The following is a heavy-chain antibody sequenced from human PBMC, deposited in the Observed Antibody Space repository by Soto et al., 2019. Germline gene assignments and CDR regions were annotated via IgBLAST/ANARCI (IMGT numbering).Heavy chain of an antibody. CDR1: GFTLSSYA. CDR3: AGRARPDFYYMDV. V-gene: IGHV3-64*01. Sequence: GGSLRLSCAASGFTLSSYAMDWVRQAPGKGLEYVSGISSNGVGTYYANSVQGRFTISRDNSKNTVYLQMGSLRPEDMAVYYCAGRARPDFYYMDVWGKGTTVTVSS. CDR2: ISSNGVGT. J-gene: IGHJ6*03. D-gene: IGHD6-6*01.